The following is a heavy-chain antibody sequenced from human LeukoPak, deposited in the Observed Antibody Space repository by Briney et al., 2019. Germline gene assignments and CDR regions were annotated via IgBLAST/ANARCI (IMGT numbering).Heavy chain of an antibody. J-gene: IGHJ4*02. CDR2: INNDGSGT. D-gene: IGHD7-27*01. V-gene: IGHV3-74*01. Sequence: PGGSLRLSCAASGFTFSCYWMHWVRQAPGKGLMWVSRINNDGSGTVYADSVEGRFTISRDNAKNTLYLQMNSLRADDTAVYYCVRGLLGPDYWGQGTQVTVSS. CDR3: VRGLLGPDY. CDR1: GFTFSCYW.